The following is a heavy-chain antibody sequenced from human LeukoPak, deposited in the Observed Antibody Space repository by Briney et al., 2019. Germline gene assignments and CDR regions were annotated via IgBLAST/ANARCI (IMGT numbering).Heavy chain of an antibody. D-gene: IGHD2-15*01. CDR2: IYYSGST. Sequence: SETLSLTCTVSGGXISNYYCSWIRQPPGKGLEWVGGIYYSGSTKYKPSLKSRVTISVDASKNQFSLKLSCVTAADTAVYYCARLRGYCSGGSCYPDAFDIWGQGTMVTVSS. J-gene: IGHJ3*02. CDR3: ARLRGYCSGGSCYPDAFDI. CDR1: GGXISNYY. V-gene: IGHV4-59*01.